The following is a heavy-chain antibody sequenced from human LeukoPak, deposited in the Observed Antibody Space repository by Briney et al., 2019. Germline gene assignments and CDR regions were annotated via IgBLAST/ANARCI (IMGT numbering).Heavy chain of an antibody. D-gene: IGHD6-13*01. V-gene: IGHV4-59*01. Sequence: SETLSLTCTVSGGSISSYYWSWIRQPPGKGLEWIGYIYYSGTTNYNPSLKSRVTISVDTSKNQFSLKLSSVTAADTAVYYCARGVYIAAAHYGYWGQGTLVTVSS. CDR3: ARGVYIAAAHYGY. J-gene: IGHJ4*02. CDR2: IYYSGTT. CDR1: GGSISSYY.